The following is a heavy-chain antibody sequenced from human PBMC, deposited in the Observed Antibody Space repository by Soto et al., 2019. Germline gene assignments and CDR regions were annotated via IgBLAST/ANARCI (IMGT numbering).Heavy chain of an antibody. CDR2: SNPNSGGT. CDR1: GYTFTGYY. Sequence: ASVKVSCKASGYTFTGYYMHWVRQAPGQGLEWMGWSNPNSGGTNNAQKFQGWVTMTRDTSISTAYMELSRLGSDDTAVYYCARGEVVTTPFDIWGQGTMVTVSS. CDR3: ARGEVVTTPFDI. V-gene: IGHV1-2*04. J-gene: IGHJ3*02. D-gene: IGHD4-17*01.